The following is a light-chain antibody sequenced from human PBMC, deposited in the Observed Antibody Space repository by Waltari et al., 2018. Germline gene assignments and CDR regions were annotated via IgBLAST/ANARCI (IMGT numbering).Light chain of an antibody. J-gene: IGLJ2*01. CDR3: CSYAGGHTLV. CDR1: SSDVWSSNL. V-gene: IGLV2-23*01. CDR2: EGS. Sequence: HSALTQPASVSGSPGQSITIPCTGTSSDVWSSNLVSWYQHHPGEAPKLILYEGSVRPSGVSNRFSGSKSGNTASLTISGLQAEDESDYYCCSYAGGHTLVFGGGTKLTVL.